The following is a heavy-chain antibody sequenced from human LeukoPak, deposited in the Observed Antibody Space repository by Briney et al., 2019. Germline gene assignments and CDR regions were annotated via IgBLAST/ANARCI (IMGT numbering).Heavy chain of an antibody. Sequence: PSQTLSLTCAVSGGSISSGGYSWSWIRQPPGKGLEWIGYIYHSGSTYYNPSLKSRVTISVDRSENQFSLKLSSVTAADTAVYYCAALHPNSGYKGGFDYWGQGTLVTVSS. J-gene: IGHJ4*02. V-gene: IGHV4-30-2*01. D-gene: IGHD5-12*01. CDR1: GGSISSGGYS. CDR3: AALHPNSGYKGGFDY. CDR2: IYHSGST.